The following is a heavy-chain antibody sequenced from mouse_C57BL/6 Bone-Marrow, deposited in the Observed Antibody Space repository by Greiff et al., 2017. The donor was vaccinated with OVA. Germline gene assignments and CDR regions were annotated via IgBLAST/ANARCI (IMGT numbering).Heavy chain of an antibody. Sequence: VQLQQSGPELVKPGASVKISCKASGYTFTDYYMNWVKQSHGKSLEWIGDINPNNGGTSYNQKFKGKATLTVDKSSSTAYMELRSLTSEDSAVYYCRMSKGYAMDYWGQGTSVTVSS. CDR1: GYTFTDYY. CDR3: RMSKGYAMDY. V-gene: IGHV1-26*01. D-gene: IGHD1-3*01. J-gene: IGHJ4*01. CDR2: INPNNGGT.